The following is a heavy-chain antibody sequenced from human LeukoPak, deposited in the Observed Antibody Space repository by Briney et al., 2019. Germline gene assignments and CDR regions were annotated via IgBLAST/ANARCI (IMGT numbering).Heavy chain of an antibody. V-gene: IGHV3-23*01. J-gene: IGHJ5*02. D-gene: IGHD3-22*01. CDR2: ISGSGGST. CDR1: GFTFSSYA. Sequence: GGSLRLSCAASGFTFSSYAMGWVRQAPGKGLESVSAISGSGGSTYYADSVKGRFTISRDNSKNTLYLQMNGLRAEDTAVYYCAKARYYYDSSGYFIGGRHRVGWCDPWGQRTLVTVSS. CDR3: AKARYYYDSSGYFIGGRHRVGWCDP.